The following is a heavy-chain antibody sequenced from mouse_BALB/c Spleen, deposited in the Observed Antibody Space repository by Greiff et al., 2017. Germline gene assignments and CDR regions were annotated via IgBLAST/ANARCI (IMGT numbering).Heavy chain of an antibody. Sequence: DLVKPGASVKLSCKASGYTSTSYWINWIKQRPGQGLEWIGRIAPGSGSTYYNEMFKGKATLTVDTSSSTAYIQLSSLSSEDSAVYFCARWGLRVGDYFDYWGQGTTLTVSS. CDR2: IAPGSGST. J-gene: IGHJ2*01. D-gene: IGHD2-2*01. CDR1: GYTSTSYW. CDR3: ARWGLRVGDYFDY. V-gene: IGHV1S41*01.